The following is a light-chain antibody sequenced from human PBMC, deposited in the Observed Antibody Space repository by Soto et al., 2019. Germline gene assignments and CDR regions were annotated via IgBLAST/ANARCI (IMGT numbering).Light chain of an antibody. J-gene: IGKJ5*01. CDR3: QQYTGPPTT. V-gene: IGKV3D-15*01. Sequence: EIVMTQSPATLSVSPGERATLSCRASQSVSTNLAWYQQKPGQVPRLLIYGTSTRAAGIPDRFSGSGSGTDFTLTITRLEPEDSAVYFCQQYTGPPTTFGQGTRLEIK. CDR2: GTS. CDR1: QSVSTN.